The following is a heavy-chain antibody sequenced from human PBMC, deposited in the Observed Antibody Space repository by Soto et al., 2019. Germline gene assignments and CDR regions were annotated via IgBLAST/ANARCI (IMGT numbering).Heavy chain of an antibody. Sequence: PGGSLRLSCAASGFTFSSYSMNWVRQAPGKGLEWVSYISSSSSTIYYADSVKGRFTISRDNAKNSLYLQMNSLRDEDTAVYYCARERSGGGYCSGGSCYSPWFDPWGQGTLVTVSS. CDR1: GFTFSSYS. D-gene: IGHD2-15*01. V-gene: IGHV3-48*02. J-gene: IGHJ5*02. CDR2: ISSSSSTI. CDR3: ARERSGGGYCSGGSCYSPWFDP.